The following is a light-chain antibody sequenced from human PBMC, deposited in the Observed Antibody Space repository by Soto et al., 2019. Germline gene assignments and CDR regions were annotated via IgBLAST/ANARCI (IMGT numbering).Light chain of an antibody. J-gene: IGLJ1*01. V-gene: IGLV2-14*02. CDR3: QSYDISLSGYV. CDR2: EGS. Sequence: QSVLTQPASVSGSPGQSITISCTGTSSDVGSYNLVSWYQQHPGKAPKLIIYEGSKRPSGVPDRFSGSKSGTSASLAITGLQAEDEADYYCQSYDISLSGYVFGTGTKLTVL. CDR1: SSDVGSYNL.